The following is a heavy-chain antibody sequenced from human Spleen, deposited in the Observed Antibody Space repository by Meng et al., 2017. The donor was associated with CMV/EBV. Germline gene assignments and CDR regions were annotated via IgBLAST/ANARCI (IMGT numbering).Heavy chain of an antibody. V-gene: IGHV3-33*08. CDR3: ARYSSSSGMDV. CDR1: GFTFSSYG. CDR2: IWYDGSNK. D-gene: IGHD6-6*01. J-gene: IGHJ6*02. Sequence: GESLKISCAASGFTFSSYGMHWVRQAPGKGLEWVAVIWYDGSNKFYIDSVNGRFTISRDNSKNTLYLEMNSLRDEDTAVYYCARYSSSSGMDVWGQGTTVTVSS.